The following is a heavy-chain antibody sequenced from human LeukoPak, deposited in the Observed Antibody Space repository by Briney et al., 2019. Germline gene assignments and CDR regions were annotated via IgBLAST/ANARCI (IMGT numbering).Heavy chain of an antibody. V-gene: IGHV3-74*01. CDR3: AREGRVSGYDFDY. CDR2: INSDGSST. Sequence: PGGSLRLSCAASGFTFSSFWMDWVRQAPGKGLVWVSRINSDGSSTTYADSVKGRFTISRDNAKNTLYLQMNSLRAEDTAVYYCAREGRVSGYDFDYWGQGTLVTVSS. CDR1: GFTFSSFW. J-gene: IGHJ4*02. D-gene: IGHD5-12*01.